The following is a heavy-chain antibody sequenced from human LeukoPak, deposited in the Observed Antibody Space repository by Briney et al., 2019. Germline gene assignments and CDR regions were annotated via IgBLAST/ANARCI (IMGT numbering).Heavy chain of an antibody. J-gene: IGHJ3*02. CDR1: GGSFSGYY. V-gene: IGHV4-34*01. D-gene: IGHD6-19*01. Sequence: PSETLSLTCAVYGGSFSGYYWSWIRQPPGKGLEWIGEINHSGSTNYNPSLKSRVTISVDTSKNQFSLKLSSVTAADTAVYYCARGPPLYSSGWYYRGAFDIWGQGTMVTVSS. CDR3: ARGPPLYSSGWYYRGAFDI. CDR2: INHSGST.